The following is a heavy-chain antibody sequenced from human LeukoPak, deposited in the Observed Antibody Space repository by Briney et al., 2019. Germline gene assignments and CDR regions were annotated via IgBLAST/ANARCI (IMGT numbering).Heavy chain of an antibody. D-gene: IGHD6-13*01. CDR3: ARPLISSTLSCWFDP. V-gene: IGHV1-2*02. CDR2: INPNSGGT. Sequence: ASVKVSCKASGYTFTGYYMHWVRQAPGQGLEWMGWINPNSGGTNYAQKFRGRVTMTRDTSISTAYMELSRLRSDDTAVYYCARPLISSTLSCWFDPWGQGTLVTVSS. CDR1: GYTFTGYY. J-gene: IGHJ5*02.